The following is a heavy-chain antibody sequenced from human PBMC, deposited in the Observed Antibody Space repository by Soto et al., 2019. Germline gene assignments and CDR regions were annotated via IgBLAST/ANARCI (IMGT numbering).Heavy chain of an antibody. CDR3: ARVPDSSGWYYFDY. D-gene: IGHD6-19*01. V-gene: IGHV3-30-3*01. J-gene: IGHJ4*02. CDR2: ISYDGSNK. Sequence: VQLVESGGGLVHPGGSLRLSCAASGFTFSSYAMHWVRQAPGKGLEWVAVISYDGSNKYYADSVKGRFTISRDNSKNTLYLQMNSLRAEDTAVYYCARVPDSSGWYYFDYWGQGTLVTVSS. CDR1: GFTFSSYA.